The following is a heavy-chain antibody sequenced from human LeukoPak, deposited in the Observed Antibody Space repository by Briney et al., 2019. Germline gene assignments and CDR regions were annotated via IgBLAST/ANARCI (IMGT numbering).Heavy chain of an antibody. CDR1: EFTFSSYR. CDR3: ARGGYYYDSSGHIDAFDI. CDR2: ISIDGSST. Sequence: PGGSLRLSCAASEFTFSSYRMHWVRQAPGKGLVWVSRISIDGSSTYYADSVKGRFTISRDNAKNTLYLQMNSLRADDTAVYYCARGGYYYDSSGHIDAFDIWGQGTMVTVSS. V-gene: IGHV3-74*01. J-gene: IGHJ3*02. D-gene: IGHD3-22*01.